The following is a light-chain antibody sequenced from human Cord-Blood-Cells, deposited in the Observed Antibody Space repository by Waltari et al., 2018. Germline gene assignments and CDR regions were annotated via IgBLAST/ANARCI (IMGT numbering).Light chain of an antibody. V-gene: IGKV1-5*03. J-gene: IGKJ1*01. Sequence: DIQIPQSPSTLSASVGDRVSITCRASQSISRGLAWYQQNPGKAPKLLIDKASSLESGVQSRCSGSVSRTEFTRTISSLQPDDFATDYCQQYNSYSKTCGQGTKVEI. CDR2: KAS. CDR3: QQYNSYSKT. CDR1: QSISRG.